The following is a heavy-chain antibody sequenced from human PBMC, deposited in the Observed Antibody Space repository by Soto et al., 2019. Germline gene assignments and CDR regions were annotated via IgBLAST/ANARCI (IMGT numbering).Heavy chain of an antibody. CDR3: ARESYYYYYMDV. CDR2: IYYSGST. V-gene: IGHV4-59*01. J-gene: IGHJ6*03. CDR1: GGSISSYY. Sequence: PSETLSLICTVSGGSISSYYWSWIRQPPGKGLEWIGYIYYSGSTNYNPSLKSRVTISVDTSKNQFSLKLSSVTAADTAVYYCARESYYYYYMDVWGNGTTVTVSS.